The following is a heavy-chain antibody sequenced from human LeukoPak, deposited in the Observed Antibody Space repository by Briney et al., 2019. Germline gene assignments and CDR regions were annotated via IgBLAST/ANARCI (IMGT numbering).Heavy chain of an antibody. CDR3: ARRSQENGMIMANNWFDP. J-gene: IGHJ5*02. Sequence: PSETLSLTCTVSGGSISSSYWGWIRQPPGKGLEWIGYISYSGTTNYNPSLNSRVTISVDTSKNHFSLKLTSVTAADTAVYYCARRSQENGMIMANNWFDPWGQGTLVTVSS. V-gene: IGHV4-59*08. CDR2: ISYSGTT. D-gene: IGHD3-16*01. CDR1: GGSISSSY.